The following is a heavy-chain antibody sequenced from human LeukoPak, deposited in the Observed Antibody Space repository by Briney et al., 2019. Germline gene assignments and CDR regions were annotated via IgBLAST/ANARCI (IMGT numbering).Heavy chain of an antibody. CDR3: ASHNRYCTNGVCYRSSDAFDI. J-gene: IGHJ3*02. CDR1: GGSISGYY. CDR2: IYYSGST. D-gene: IGHD2-8*01. V-gene: IGHV4-59*01. Sequence: SETLSLTCTVSGGSISGYYWSWIRQPPGKGLEWIGYIYYSGSTNYNPSLKSRVTISVDTSKNQFSLKLSSVTAADTAVYYCASHNRYCTNGVCYRSSDAFDIWGQGTMVTVSS.